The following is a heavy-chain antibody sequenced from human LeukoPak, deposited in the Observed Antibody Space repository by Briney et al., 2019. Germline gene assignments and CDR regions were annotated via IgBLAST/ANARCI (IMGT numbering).Heavy chain of an antibody. CDR2: ISSSSSTI. J-gene: IGHJ4*02. CDR3: ARDKGLPTFDY. V-gene: IGHV3-48*04. D-gene: IGHD3-16*01. CDR1: GFTFSSYW. Sequence: GGSLRLSCAASGFTFSSYWMHWVRQAPGKGLEWVSYISSSSSTIYYADSVKGRFTISRDNAKNSLYLQMNSLRAEDTAVYYCARDKGLPTFDYWGQGTLVTVSS.